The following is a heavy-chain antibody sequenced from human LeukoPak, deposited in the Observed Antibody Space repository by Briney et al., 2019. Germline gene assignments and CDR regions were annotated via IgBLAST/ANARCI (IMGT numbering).Heavy chain of an antibody. J-gene: IGHJ4*02. V-gene: IGHV1-2*02. CDR3: ARGSDFWSVSGLVSY. D-gene: IGHD3-3*01. CDR1: GYIVTGYY. Sequence: GASVKVSCKASGYIVTGYYVHWVRQAPGQGLEWMGWINPNSGDTKYAQKFQGRVTMTKYTSISTAYMELSRLRSDDTAVYYCARGSDFWSVSGLVSYWGQGTLVTVSS. CDR2: INPNSGDT.